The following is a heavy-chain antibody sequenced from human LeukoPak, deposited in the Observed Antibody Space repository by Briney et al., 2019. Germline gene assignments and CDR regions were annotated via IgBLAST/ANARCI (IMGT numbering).Heavy chain of an antibody. J-gene: IGHJ4*02. CDR1: GYTFIAYY. CDR3: AGQKDPRPIDY. CDR2: IHPNTGAT. Sequence: ASVKVSCTASGYTFIAYYMHWVRQAPGQGLEWMGWIHPNTGATIYAQKFQGRVTMTRDTSISTAYMELSELRSDDTAVYYCAGQKDPRPIDYWGQGTLITVSS. V-gene: IGHV1-2*02.